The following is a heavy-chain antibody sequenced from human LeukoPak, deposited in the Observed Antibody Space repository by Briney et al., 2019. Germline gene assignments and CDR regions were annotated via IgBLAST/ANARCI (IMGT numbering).Heavy chain of an antibody. CDR3: ARGGLEVVPAAIQFDY. CDR1: GFTFSSYD. Sequence: GGSLRLSCAASGFTFSSYDMHWVRQATGKGLEWVSAIGTAGDTYYPGSVKGRFTISRDNSKNTLYLQMNSLRAEDTAVYYCARGGLEVVPAAIQFDYWGQGTLVTVSS. J-gene: IGHJ4*02. CDR2: IGTAGDT. D-gene: IGHD2-2*01. V-gene: IGHV3-13*01.